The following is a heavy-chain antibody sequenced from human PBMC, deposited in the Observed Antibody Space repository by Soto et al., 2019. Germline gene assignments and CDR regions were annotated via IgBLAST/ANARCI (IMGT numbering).Heavy chain of an antibody. CDR1: GYSFMKYG. J-gene: IGHJ4*02. D-gene: IGHD2-2*01. CDR3: AREASVLIPAAQPSRFDS. Sequence: VASVKVSCKGFGYSFMKYGINWVRQAPGQGLEWVGWISPYSGYTHSAQKFHGRPTLTTDTAASTAYMELRILRSADTALYYCAREASVLIPAAQPSRFDSWGQGTLVTVSS. CDR2: ISPYSGYT. V-gene: IGHV1-18*01.